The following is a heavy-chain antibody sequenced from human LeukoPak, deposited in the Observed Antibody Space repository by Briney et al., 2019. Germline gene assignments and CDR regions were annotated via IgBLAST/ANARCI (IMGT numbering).Heavy chain of an antibody. V-gene: IGHV4-38-2*02. D-gene: IGHD3-22*01. CDR3: ARGFDYYDSSGYLSNWYFDL. J-gene: IGHJ2*01. CDR2: ISHSGST. Sequence: SETLSLTCTVSGYSISIAFYWGWIRQPPGKGLEWIGSISHSGSTYYNPSLKSRVTISEDTSKNQFSLKLSSVTAADTAAYYCARGFDYYDSSGYLSNWYFDLWGRGTLVTVSS. CDR1: GYSISIAFY.